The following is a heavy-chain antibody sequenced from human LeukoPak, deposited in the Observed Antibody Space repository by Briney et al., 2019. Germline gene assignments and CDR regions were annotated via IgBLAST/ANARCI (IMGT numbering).Heavy chain of an antibody. J-gene: IGHJ5*02. V-gene: IGHV6-1*01. D-gene: IGHD1-26*01. CDR2: TYYRSKWYN. CDR3: ARGGGSYLLFWFDP. CDR1: GDSVSSNSAA. Sequence: SQTLSLTCAISGDSVSSNSAAWNWLRQSPSRGLEWLGRTYYRSKWYNDYAVSVKSRITINPDTSKNQFSLQLNSVTPEDTAVYYCARGGGSYLLFWFDPWGQGTLVTVSS.